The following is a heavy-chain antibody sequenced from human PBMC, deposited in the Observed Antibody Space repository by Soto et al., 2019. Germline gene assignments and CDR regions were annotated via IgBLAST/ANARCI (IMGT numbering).Heavy chain of an antibody. CDR3: ASQTKDYYDSSGYYVN. V-gene: IGHV4-39*02. CDR1: GGSISSRFYY. J-gene: IGHJ4*02. Sequence: PSETLSLTCTVSGGSISSRFYYWGWIRQPPGKGLEWIGSIYYSGNSFYNPSLRSRVTISVDPSKNHFSLRLSSVTAADTAVYYCASQTKDYYDSSGYYVNWGQGTLVTSPQ. D-gene: IGHD3-22*01. CDR2: IYYSGNS.